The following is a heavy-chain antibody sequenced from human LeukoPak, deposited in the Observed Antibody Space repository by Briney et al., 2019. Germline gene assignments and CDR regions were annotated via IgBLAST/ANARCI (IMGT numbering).Heavy chain of an antibody. CDR1: GFTFDDYA. Sequence: GGSLRLSCAASGFTFDDYAMDWVRQAPGKGLEWVAVISYDGSNKYYADSVKGRFTISRDNYKNTLYLQMNSLRAEGTAVYYCAKSYDSSGYYYIDYWGQGTLVTVSS. CDR3: AKSYDSSGYYYIDY. D-gene: IGHD3-22*01. J-gene: IGHJ4*02. CDR2: ISYDGSNK. V-gene: IGHV3-30*18.